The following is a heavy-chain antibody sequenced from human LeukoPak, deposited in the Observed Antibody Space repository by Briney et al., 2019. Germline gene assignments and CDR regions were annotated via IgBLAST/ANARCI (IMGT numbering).Heavy chain of an antibody. J-gene: IGHJ4*02. D-gene: IGHD3-22*01. CDR2: ISGSGGST. CDR3: AKDRITMIVVVVFDY. Sequence: GGSLRLSCAASGFTFSSYAMSWVRQASGKGPEWVSAISGSGGSTYYADSVKGRFTISRDNSKNTLYLQMNSLRAEDTAVYYCAKDRITMIVVVVFDYWGQGTLVTVSS. CDR1: GFTFSSYA. V-gene: IGHV3-23*01.